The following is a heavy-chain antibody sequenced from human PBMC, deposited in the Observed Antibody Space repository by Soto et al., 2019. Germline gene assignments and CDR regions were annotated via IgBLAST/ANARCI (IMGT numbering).Heavy chain of an antibody. CDR1: CVTRGGVW. Sequence: LRLGRAASCVTRGGVWMDLVRQAPGGGLEWVSRLHSDGKTVLYADSVKGRFTMSRDSAKSTLFLHMSSLRADDMAVYYCARGLYYGMDVWGQGTTVTVSS. V-gene: IGHV3-74*01. CDR2: LHSDGKTV. J-gene: IGHJ6*02. CDR3: ARGLYYGMDV.